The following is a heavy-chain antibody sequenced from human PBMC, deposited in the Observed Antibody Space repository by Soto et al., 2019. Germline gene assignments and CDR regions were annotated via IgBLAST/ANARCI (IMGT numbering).Heavy chain of an antibody. CDR1: GGPFSNYG. D-gene: IGHD3-22*01. CDR3: ARGGSDYEGSGYYQVHV. V-gene: IGHV1-69*12. CDR2: IVPIFGA. J-gene: IGHJ6*02. Sequence: QVQLGQSGAEVKKPGSSVKGSCKSSGGPFSNYGFSWVRQAPGPGLECMGVIVPIFGAEHPQKFQGRVTISADGSTNTGFMELRGLRSEDTAVYYCARGGSDYEGSGYYQVHVSGQGTTVTVSS.